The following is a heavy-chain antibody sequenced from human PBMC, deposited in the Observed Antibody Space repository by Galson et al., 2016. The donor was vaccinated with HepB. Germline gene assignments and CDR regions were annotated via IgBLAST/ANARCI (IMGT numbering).Heavy chain of an antibody. Sequence: SLRLSCAASGFTFSDYGMHWVRQAPGKGPEWVAVVSYDGKNKYYSDSVKGRFTISRDNSKSTLYLQMNSLRGEDTAVYYCAREREGAAGYYYYGMDVWGQGTPVTVSS. D-gene: IGHD1-26*01. V-gene: IGHV3-30*03. CDR3: AREREGAAGYYYYGMDV. J-gene: IGHJ6*02. CDR1: GFTFSDYG. CDR2: VSYDGKNK.